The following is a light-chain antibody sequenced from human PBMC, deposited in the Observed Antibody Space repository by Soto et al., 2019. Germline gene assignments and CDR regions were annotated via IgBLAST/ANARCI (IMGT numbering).Light chain of an antibody. CDR1: QSVSSNY. CDR2: GAS. V-gene: IGKV3-20*01. CDR3: QQYGRSPLT. Sequence: IVLTQSPGTLSLSPGERATLSCRASQSVSSNYLAWYQQKPGQGPRLLIYGASSRAAGITARFSGSGSGTDFTLTISRLEPEDFAVYYCQQYGRSPLTFGGGTKVEIK. J-gene: IGKJ4*01.